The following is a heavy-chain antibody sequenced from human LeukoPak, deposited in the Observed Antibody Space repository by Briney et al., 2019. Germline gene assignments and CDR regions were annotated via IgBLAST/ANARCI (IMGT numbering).Heavy chain of an antibody. V-gene: IGHV3-7*01. CDR1: GFTFSSYW. Sequence: PGGSLRLSCAASGFTFSSYWMSWVRQAPGKGLEWVANIKQDGSEKYYVASVKGRFTISRDNAKNSLYLQMNSLRAEDTAVYYCARDLIDYDSSEGYWGQGTLVTVSS. CDR3: ARDLIDYDSSEGY. J-gene: IGHJ4*02. D-gene: IGHD3-22*01. CDR2: IKQDGSEK.